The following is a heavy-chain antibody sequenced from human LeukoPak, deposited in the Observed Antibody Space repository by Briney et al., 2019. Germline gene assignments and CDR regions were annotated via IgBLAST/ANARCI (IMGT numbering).Heavy chain of an antibody. CDR3: ARETAMPGGYFDY. V-gene: IGHV4-30-2*01. CDR2: IYHRGST. D-gene: IGHD5-18*01. CDR1: GGSISSGGYS. Sequence: PSQTLSLTCAVSGGSISSGGYSWSWIRQPPGKGLEWIGHIYHRGSTYYNPSLKSRVTISVDRSKNQFSLKLSSVTAADTAVYYCARETAMPGGYFDYWGQGTLVTVSS. J-gene: IGHJ4*02.